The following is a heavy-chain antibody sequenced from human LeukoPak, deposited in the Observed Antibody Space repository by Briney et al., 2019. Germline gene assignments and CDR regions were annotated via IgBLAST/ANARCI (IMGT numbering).Heavy chain of an antibody. CDR2: INPNSGGT. CDR1: GYTFTGYY. CDR3: ARIGARYCSSTSCPDY. J-gene: IGHJ4*02. Sequence: ASVKVSCKASGYTFTGYYMHWVRQAPGQGLEWMGWINPNSGGTNYAQKFQGRVTMTRDTSISTAYMELSRLRSDDTAVYYCARIGARYCSSTSCPDYWGQGTLVTVSS. D-gene: IGHD2-2*01. V-gene: IGHV1-2*02.